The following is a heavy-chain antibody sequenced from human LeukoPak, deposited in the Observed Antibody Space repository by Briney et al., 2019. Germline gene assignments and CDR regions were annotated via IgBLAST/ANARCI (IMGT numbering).Heavy chain of an antibody. CDR2: INPSGGST. V-gene: IGHV1-46*01. CDR3: ARDGPTAAPFDY. Sequence: GASVEVSCKASGYRFTSYDMHWVRQAPGQGLEWMGIINPSGGSTSYAQRFQGRVAMTRDTSTTTVYMEVNSLTPEDTAVYFCARDGPTAAPFDYWGQGTLVTVSS. CDR1: GYRFTSYD. D-gene: IGHD2-2*01. J-gene: IGHJ4*02.